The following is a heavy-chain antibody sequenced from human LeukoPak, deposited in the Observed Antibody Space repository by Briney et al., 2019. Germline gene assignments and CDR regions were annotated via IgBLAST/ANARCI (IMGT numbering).Heavy chain of an antibody. CDR3: ARGIAAAGTVSPFDY. J-gene: IGHJ4*02. CDR1: GYTFTGYY. D-gene: IGHD6-13*01. Sequence: GASVKVSCKASGYTFTGYYMHWVRQAPGQGLEWMGWINPNSGGTNYAQKFQGRVTMTRDTSISTAYMELSRLRSDDTAVYYCARGIAAAGTVSPFDYWGQGTLVTVSS. V-gene: IGHV1-2*02. CDR2: INPNSGGT.